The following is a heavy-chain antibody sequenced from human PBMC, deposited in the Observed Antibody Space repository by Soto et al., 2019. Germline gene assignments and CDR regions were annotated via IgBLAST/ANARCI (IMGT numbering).Heavy chain of an antibody. CDR3: ARVQAVAGPFDY. J-gene: IGHJ4*02. CDR1: GFTFSSYA. CDR2: IPYDGSNK. Sequence: GGSLRLSCAASGFTFSSYAMHWVRQAPGKGLEWVAVIPYDGSNKYYADSVKGRFTISRDNSKNTLYLQMNSLRAEDTAVYYCARVQAVAGPFDYWGQGTLVTVSS. D-gene: IGHD6-19*01. V-gene: IGHV3-30-3*01.